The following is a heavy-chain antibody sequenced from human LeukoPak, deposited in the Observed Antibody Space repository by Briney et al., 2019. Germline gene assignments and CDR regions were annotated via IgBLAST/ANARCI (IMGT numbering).Heavy chain of an antibody. J-gene: IGHJ5*02. V-gene: IGHV4-59*01. CDR1: GGSISSYD. CDR3: ARVFGTSSWYDWFDP. CDR2: IYYTGNT. Sequence: SETLSLTCTVSGGSISSYDWSWLRQPPGKALEWIADIYYTGNTTYNPSLKSRVSISIDTSKNQFSLRLTSVSAADTALYYCARVFGTSSWYDWFDPWGQGTLVTVSS. D-gene: IGHD6-13*01.